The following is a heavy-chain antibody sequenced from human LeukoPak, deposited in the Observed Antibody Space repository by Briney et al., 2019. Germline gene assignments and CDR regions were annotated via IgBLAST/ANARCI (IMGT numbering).Heavy chain of an antibody. V-gene: IGHV4-59*12. D-gene: IGHD3-10*01. Sequence: PSETLSLTCTVSGGSISSYYWSWIRPPPGKGLGWIGYIYYSGSTNYNPSLKSRATISVDTSKNQFSLKLSSVTAADTPFYSCGRDRLNNNGPGSNYQFPLLDYWGQGTRVTVS. CDR1: GGSISSYY. CDR3: GRDRLNNNGPGSNYQFPLLDY. CDR2: IYYSGST. J-gene: IGHJ4*02.